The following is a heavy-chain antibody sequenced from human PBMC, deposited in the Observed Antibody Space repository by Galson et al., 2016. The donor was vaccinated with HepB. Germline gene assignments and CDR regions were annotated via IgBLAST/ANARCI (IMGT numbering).Heavy chain of an antibody. V-gene: IGHV3-30*03. Sequence: SLRLSCAASGFRFSSYGMHWVRQTPGKGLEWVAAISYDGRNNSYSDSVKGRFTISRDNSKNTLFLQMNRLRAEDTALCYCARDSIFSGYSYCDLWGQGALVTVSS. CDR1: GFRFSSYG. CDR3: ARDSIFSGYSYCDL. D-gene: IGHD5-12*01. CDR2: ISYDGRNN. J-gene: IGHJ4*02.